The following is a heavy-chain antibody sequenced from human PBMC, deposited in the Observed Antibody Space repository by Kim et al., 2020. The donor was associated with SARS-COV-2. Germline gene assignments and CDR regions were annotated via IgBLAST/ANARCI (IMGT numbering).Heavy chain of an antibody. Sequence: GGSLRLSCAASGFTFSSYGMHWVRQAPGKGLEWVAVIWYDGSNKYYADSVKGRFTISRDNSENTRYLQMNSLRAEDRAVYYCAGDGYCSGGSCYSVYFYYGMDIVGRRPRVTVSS. J-gene: IGHJ6*02. V-gene: IGHV3-33*01. CDR2: IWYDGSNK. D-gene: IGHD2-15*01. CDR3: AGDGYCSGGSCYSVYFYYGMDI. CDR1: GFTFSSYG.